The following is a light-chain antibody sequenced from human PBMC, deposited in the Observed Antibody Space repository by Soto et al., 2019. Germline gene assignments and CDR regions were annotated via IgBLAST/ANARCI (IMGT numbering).Light chain of an antibody. V-gene: IGLV2-14*01. Sequence: QSVLTQPASVSGSPGQSITISCTGTSSDVGGYNYVSWYQQHPGKAPKLMIYDVSNRPSAVSNRFSGSKSGDTASLTISGLQAEDEADYYCSSYTSSSTLVVFGGGTKRTVL. CDR1: SSDVGGYNY. CDR2: DVS. J-gene: IGLJ2*01. CDR3: SSYTSSSTLVV.